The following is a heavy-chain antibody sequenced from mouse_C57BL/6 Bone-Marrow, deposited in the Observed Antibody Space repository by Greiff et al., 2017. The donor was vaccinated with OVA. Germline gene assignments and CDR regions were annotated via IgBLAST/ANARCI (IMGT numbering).Heavy chain of an antibody. CDR1: GYTFTSYT. CDR2: INPSSGYT. V-gene: IGHV1-4*01. Sequence: VQLQQSGAELARPGASVKMSCKASGYTFTSYTMHWVKQRPGQGLEWIGYINPSSGYTKYNQKFKEKATLTADKSSSTAYMQLSSLTSEDSAVYYCARTFAYYGNLYYFDYWGQGTTLSVSS. J-gene: IGHJ2*01. CDR3: ARTFAYYGNLYYFDY. D-gene: IGHD1-1*01.